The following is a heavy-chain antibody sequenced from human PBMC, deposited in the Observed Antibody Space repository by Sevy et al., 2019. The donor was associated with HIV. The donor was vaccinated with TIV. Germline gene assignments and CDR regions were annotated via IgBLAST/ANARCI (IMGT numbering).Heavy chain of an antibody. Sequence: GGSLRLSCAASGFTFSSYWMHWVRQAPGKGLVWVSRINTDGTITNNADSVQGRFNISRDNAKNKLYLQMNSLRVEDTSIYYCARGGSLGAFDIWGQGTMVTVSS. D-gene: IGHD1-26*01. V-gene: IGHV3-74*01. CDR3: ARGGSLGAFDI. CDR2: INTDGTIT. J-gene: IGHJ3*02. CDR1: GFTFSSYW.